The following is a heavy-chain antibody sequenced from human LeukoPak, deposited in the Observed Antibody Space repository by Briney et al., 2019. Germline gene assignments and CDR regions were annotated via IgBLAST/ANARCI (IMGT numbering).Heavy chain of an antibody. CDR1: GFTFSSYG. V-gene: IGHV3-48*04. CDR2: ISSSGSTI. D-gene: IGHD3-22*01. CDR3: ARDYYDSSGYFNSGMDAFDI. J-gene: IGHJ3*02. Sequence: GGSLRLSCAASGFTFSSYGMHWIRQAPGKGLEWVSYISSSGSTIYYADSVKGRFTISRDNAKNSLYLQMNSLRAGDTAVYYCARDYYDSSGYFNSGMDAFDIWGQGTMVTVSS.